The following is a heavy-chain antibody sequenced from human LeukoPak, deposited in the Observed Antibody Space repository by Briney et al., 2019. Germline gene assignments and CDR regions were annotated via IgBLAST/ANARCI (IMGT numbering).Heavy chain of an antibody. CDR1: GYTFTGYY. J-gene: IGHJ5*02. D-gene: IGHD3-10*01. CDR3: ARGRITMVRGVINGPYNWFDP. V-gene: IGHV1-2*02. Sequence: ASVKVSCKASGYTFTGYYMHWVRQAPGQELEWMGWINPNSGGTNYAQKFQGRVTMTRDTSISTAYMELSRLRSDDTAVYYCARGRITMVRGVINGPYNWFDPWGQGTLVTVSS. CDR2: INPNSGGT.